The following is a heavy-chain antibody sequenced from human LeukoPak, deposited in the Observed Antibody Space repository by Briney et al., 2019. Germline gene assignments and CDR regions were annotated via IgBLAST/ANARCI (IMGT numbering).Heavy chain of an antibody. Sequence: PSQTLSLTCIVSGDSISSGNYYWSWIRLPAGKGLEWIGRIYTSGSTNYNPSLKSRVTISVDTSKNEFSLKLSSVTAADTAVYYCARDKGRGGAIMDVWGKGTTVTISS. CDR1: GDSISSGNYY. CDR3: ARDKGRGGAIMDV. D-gene: IGHD3-16*01. CDR2: IYTSGST. V-gene: IGHV4-61*02. J-gene: IGHJ6*03.